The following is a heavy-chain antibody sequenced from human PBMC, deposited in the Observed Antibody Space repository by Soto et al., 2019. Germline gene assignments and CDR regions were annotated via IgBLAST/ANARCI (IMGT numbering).Heavy chain of an antibody. CDR1: GFTFSSYS. J-gene: IGHJ4*02. Sequence: GGSLRLSCAASGFTFSSYSMNWVRQAPGKGLEWVSYISSSSSTIYYADSVKGRFTISRDNAKNSLYLQMNSLRAEDTAVYYCARGSTRYNWNYGVYWGQGTLVTVSS. D-gene: IGHD1-7*01. CDR3: ARGSTRYNWNYGVY. V-gene: IGHV3-48*01. CDR2: ISSSSSTI.